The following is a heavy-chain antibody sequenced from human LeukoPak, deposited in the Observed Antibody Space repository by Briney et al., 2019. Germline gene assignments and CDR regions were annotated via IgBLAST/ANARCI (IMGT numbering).Heavy chain of an antibody. J-gene: IGHJ3*02. D-gene: IGHD7-27*01. CDR1: GFTVSSNY. CDR3: ARGRWGAFDI. CDR2: IYSGGST. V-gene: IGHV3-66*01. Sequence: GGSLRLSCAASGFTVSSNYMSWVRQAPGKGLEWVSVIYSGGSTYYADSVKGRFTISRENAKNSLYLQMNSLRAGDTAVYYCARGRWGAFDIWGQGTMVTVSS.